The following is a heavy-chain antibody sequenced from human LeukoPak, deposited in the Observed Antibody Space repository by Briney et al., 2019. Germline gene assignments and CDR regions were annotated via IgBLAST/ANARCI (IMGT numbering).Heavy chain of an antibody. V-gene: IGHV4-38-2*01. CDR3: ARGEGYCSSTSCRPQFWDY. Sequence: SETLSLTCAVSGYSISSGYYWGWIRQPPGKGLEWIGSIYHSGSTYYNPSLKSRVTISVDTSKNQFSLKLSSVTAADTAVYYCARGEGYCSSTSCRPQFWDYWGQGTLVIVSS. J-gene: IGHJ4*02. CDR2: IYHSGST. D-gene: IGHD2-2*01. CDR1: GYSISSGYY.